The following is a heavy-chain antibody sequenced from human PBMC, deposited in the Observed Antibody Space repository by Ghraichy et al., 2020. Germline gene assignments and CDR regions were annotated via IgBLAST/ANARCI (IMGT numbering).Heavy chain of an antibody. Sequence: GGSLRLSCAASGFTFSSYGMHWVRQAPGKGLEWVAVISYDGSNKYYADSVKGRFTISRDNSKNTLYLQMNSLRAEDTAVYYCAKDRADTAMVTSAFDIWGQGTMVTVSS. CDR3: AKDRADTAMVTSAFDI. J-gene: IGHJ3*02. CDR1: GFTFSSYG. D-gene: IGHD5-18*01. CDR2: ISYDGSNK. V-gene: IGHV3-30*18.